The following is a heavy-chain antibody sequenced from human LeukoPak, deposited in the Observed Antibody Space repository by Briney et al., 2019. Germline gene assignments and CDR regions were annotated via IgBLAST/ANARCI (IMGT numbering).Heavy chain of an antibody. Sequence: ASVKVSCKASGYTFTSYDINWVRQATGQGLEWMGWMNPNSGNTGYAQKFQGRVTMTRNTSISTAYMELSSLRAEDTALYYCAKDRLGFYDSSGYYRYYYGMDVWGQGTTVTVSS. CDR2: MNPNSGNT. V-gene: IGHV1-8*01. CDR3: AKDRLGFYDSSGYYRYYYGMDV. D-gene: IGHD3-22*01. CDR1: GYTFTSYD. J-gene: IGHJ6*02.